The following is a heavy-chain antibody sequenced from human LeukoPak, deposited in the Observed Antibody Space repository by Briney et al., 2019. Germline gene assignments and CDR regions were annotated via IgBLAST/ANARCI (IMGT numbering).Heavy chain of an antibody. CDR1: GFTFSSYW. D-gene: IGHD2-2*01. CDR2: IKTDGSST. J-gene: IGHJ4*02. Sequence: GGSLRLSCANSGFTFSSYWMHWVRQAPGKGLVWVSRIKTDGSSTTYADFVQGRFTISRDNAKNTLYLQMNSLRADDTAVYYCVRGRGVPEYYFDYWGQGNPGHRLL. CDR3: VRGRGVPEYYFDY. V-gene: IGHV3-74*01.